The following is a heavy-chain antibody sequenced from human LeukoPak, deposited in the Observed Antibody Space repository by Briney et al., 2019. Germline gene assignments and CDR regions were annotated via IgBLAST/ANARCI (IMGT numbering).Heavy chain of an antibody. V-gene: IGHV5-51*01. Sequence: GESLKISCKGSGYSFTKYWIGWVRQTPEKGLEWMGIIYPGDSETRYSPSFQGQVTISADKSITTAYLQWSSLKASDTAVYYCATFGGKGGPSDYFDYWGQGALVTVSS. CDR1: GYSFTKYW. CDR2: IYPGDSET. J-gene: IGHJ4*02. CDR3: ATFGGKGGPSDYFDY. D-gene: IGHD3-10*01.